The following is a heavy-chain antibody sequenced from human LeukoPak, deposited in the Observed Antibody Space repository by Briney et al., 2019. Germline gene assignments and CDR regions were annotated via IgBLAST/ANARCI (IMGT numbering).Heavy chain of an antibody. CDR3: ARVGGIRGFDY. J-gene: IGHJ4*02. D-gene: IGHD6-13*01. Sequence: GGSLRLSCAASGFTFSSYAMHWVRQAPGKGLEWVAVISYDGSNKYYAGSVKGRFTISRDNSKNTLYLQMNSLRAEDTAVYYCARVGGIRGFDYWGQGTLVTVSS. CDR1: GFTFSSYA. CDR2: ISYDGSNK. V-gene: IGHV3-30*04.